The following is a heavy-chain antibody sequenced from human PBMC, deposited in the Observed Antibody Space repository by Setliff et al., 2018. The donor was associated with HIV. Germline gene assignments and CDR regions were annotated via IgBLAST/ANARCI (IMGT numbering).Heavy chain of an antibody. V-gene: IGHV1-69*05. CDR3: ARDVSEWEPYWYFDL. Sequence: SVKVSCKASGGTFSNYGMSWVRQAPGQGLEWMGGIIPISGTANYAQKFQGRVTITTDESTSTAYMELSGLRSEDTAVYYCARDVSEWEPYWYFDLWGRGTLVTVSS. CDR2: IIPISGTA. J-gene: IGHJ2*01. D-gene: IGHD1-26*01. CDR1: GGTFSNYG.